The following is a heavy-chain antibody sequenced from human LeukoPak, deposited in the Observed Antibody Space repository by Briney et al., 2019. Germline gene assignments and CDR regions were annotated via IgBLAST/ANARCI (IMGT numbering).Heavy chain of an antibody. J-gene: IGHJ3*01. Sequence: SETLSLTCTVSGGSISYYYWSWIRQPPGKGLEWIGYIYYSGSTNYNPSLKSRVTISVDTSKNQSSLNLSSVTTADTAVYYCARVSCSSTSCPRRDALDVWGQGTMVTVSS. V-gene: IGHV4-59*01. CDR3: ARVSCSSTSCPRRDALDV. CDR2: IYYSGST. D-gene: IGHD2-2*01. CDR1: GGSISYYY.